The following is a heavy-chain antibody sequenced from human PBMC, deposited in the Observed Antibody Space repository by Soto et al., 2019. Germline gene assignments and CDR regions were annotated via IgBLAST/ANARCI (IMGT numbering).Heavy chain of an antibody. D-gene: IGHD1-26*01. CDR1: GGSIRSNY. J-gene: IGHJ6*02. CDR2: IYTSGTT. V-gene: IGHV4-4*07. Sequence: SETLSLTCTVSGGSIRSNYWSWIRQPAGKALEWIGRIYTSGTTNYNPSLKSRATMLIDTSKNQFSLILSSVTAADTGVYYCAREGASGFGMDVWGQGTTVTV. CDR3: AREGASGFGMDV.